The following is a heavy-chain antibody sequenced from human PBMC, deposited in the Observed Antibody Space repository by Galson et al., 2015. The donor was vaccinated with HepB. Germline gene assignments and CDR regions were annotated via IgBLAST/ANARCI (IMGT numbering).Heavy chain of an antibody. V-gene: IGHV3-33*08. Sequence: SLRLSCAASGFTFSSYGMHWVRQAPGKGLEWVALIWYDGSNKYYADSVKGRFTISRDNSKNTLYLQMNSLRAEDTAVYYCARRGGTTGRGGMDVWGQGTTVPVSS. J-gene: IGHJ6*02. CDR3: ARRGGTTGRGGMDV. CDR1: GFTFSSYG. CDR2: IWYDGSNK. D-gene: IGHD2-15*01.